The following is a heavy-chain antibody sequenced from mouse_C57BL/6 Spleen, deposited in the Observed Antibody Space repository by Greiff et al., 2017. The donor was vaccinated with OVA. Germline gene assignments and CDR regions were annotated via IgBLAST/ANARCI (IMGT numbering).Heavy chain of an antibody. CDR1: GYSITSGYY. V-gene: IGHV3-6*01. D-gene: IGHD1-1*01. J-gene: IGHJ4*01. CDR2: ISYDGSN. CDR3: ARERNYYGSSYVGYAMDY. Sequence: DVKLQESGPGLVKPSQSLSLTCSVTGYSITSGYYWNWIRQFPGNKLEWMGYISYDGSNNYNPSLKNRISITRDTSKNQFFLKLNSVTTEDTATYYCARERNYYGSSYVGYAMDYWGQGTSVTVSS.